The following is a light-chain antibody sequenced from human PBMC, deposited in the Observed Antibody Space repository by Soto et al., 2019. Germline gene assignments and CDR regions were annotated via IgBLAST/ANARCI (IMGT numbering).Light chain of an antibody. CDR2: GAT. V-gene: IGKV3-15*01. Sequence: EIVCTQSPDTLSVSPGERATLSCRVTQSVSSHLAWYQQKPGQTPRIVIYGATTRATGIPARFSGSGSGTEFTLTISSLQSEDFAVYYCHQYNDWPRTFGQGTKVDIK. CDR3: HQYNDWPRT. CDR1: QSVSSH. J-gene: IGKJ1*01.